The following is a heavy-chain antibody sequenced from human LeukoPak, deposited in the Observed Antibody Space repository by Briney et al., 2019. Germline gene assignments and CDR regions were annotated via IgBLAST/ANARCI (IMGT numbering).Heavy chain of an antibody. Sequence: SETLSLTCSVSGGSTSSGSYHWGWIRQPPGEGLEWIASIYYTGSTYYNPSLKSRVAISLDTSKNQFSLKVDSVTAADTAVYYCARNYDFWSGYLDYWGQGTLVTVSS. CDR1: GGSTSSGSYH. CDR2: IYYTGST. J-gene: IGHJ4*02. D-gene: IGHD3-3*01. V-gene: IGHV4-39*07. CDR3: ARNYDFWSGYLDY.